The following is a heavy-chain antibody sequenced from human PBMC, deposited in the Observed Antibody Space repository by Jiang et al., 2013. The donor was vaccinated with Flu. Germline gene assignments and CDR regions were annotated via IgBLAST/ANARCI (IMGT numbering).Heavy chain of an antibody. Sequence: PGLVKPSETLSLTCTVSGGSVSSGSYYWSWIRQPPGKGLEWIGYIYYSGSTNYNPSLKSRVTISVDTSKNQFSLKLSSVTAADTAVYYCAREGEDILTGYYFTWGQGTLVTVSS. J-gene: IGHJ5*02. D-gene: IGHD3-9*01. CDR3: AREGEDILTGYYFT. CDR2: IYYSGST. V-gene: IGHV4-61*01. CDR1: GGSVSSGSYY.